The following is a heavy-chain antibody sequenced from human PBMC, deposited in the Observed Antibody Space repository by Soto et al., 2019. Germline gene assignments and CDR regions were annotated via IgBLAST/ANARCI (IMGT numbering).Heavy chain of an antibody. V-gene: IGHV4-59*01. D-gene: IGHD3-10*01. CDR1: GASITNYY. Sequence: QVQLHQSGPGLVKPSETLSLTCSVSGASITNYYWTWIRQSPGKGLEWIGYIYYGGTSNYNSSLKGRFTVSVDMSTNQFSLTLNSVTAADTAVYYCAMYYGHGQDYWGQGTLVTVSS. CDR2: IYYGGTS. J-gene: IGHJ4*02. CDR3: AMYYGHGQDY.